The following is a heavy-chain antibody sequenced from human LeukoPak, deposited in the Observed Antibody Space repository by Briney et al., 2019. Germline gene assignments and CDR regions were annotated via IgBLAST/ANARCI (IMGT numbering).Heavy chain of an antibody. CDR2: IGGSGGST. CDR1: GFTFSSYA. D-gene: IGHD2-15*01. Sequence: GGSLRLSCAASGFTFSSYAMSWVRQAPGKGLEWVSAIGGSGGSTYYADSVKGRFTISRDNSKNTLYLQMNSLRAEDTAVYYCAKDQRGKCSGGSCLMDYWGQGTLVTVSS. CDR3: AKDQRGKCSGGSCLMDY. J-gene: IGHJ4*02. V-gene: IGHV3-23*01.